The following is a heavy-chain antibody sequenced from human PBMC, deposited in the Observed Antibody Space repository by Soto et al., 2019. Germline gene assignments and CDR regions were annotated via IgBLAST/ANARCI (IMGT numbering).Heavy chain of an antibody. Sequence: GGSLRLSCSASGFTISTYAMTWVRQAPGKGLECVSGVTGSGGQIHYADSVKGRFTISKDNSKNTLYLQMSSLREEDTALYYCAKDAVYKDGLWLMDSWGQGTLVTVSS. CDR1: GFTISTYA. CDR3: AKDAVYKDGLWLMDS. CDR2: VTGSGGQI. V-gene: IGHV3-23*01. D-gene: IGHD2-21*01. J-gene: IGHJ5*02.